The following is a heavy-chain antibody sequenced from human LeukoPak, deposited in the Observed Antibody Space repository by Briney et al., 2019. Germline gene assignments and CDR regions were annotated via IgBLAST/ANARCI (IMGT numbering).Heavy chain of an antibody. CDR1: GGSIPISTYY. J-gene: IGHJ4*02. Sequence: ETLSLTCTVSGGSIPISTYYWGWVRQPPGKGLEWVSVIYSGGSTYYADSVQGRFIISRDNSKNTLYLQMNSVRAEDTAVYYCASSGSGSYYSPDYRFWGQGTQVTVSS. CDR3: ASSGSGSYYSPDYRF. CDR2: IYSGGST. V-gene: IGHV3-53*01. D-gene: IGHD1-26*01.